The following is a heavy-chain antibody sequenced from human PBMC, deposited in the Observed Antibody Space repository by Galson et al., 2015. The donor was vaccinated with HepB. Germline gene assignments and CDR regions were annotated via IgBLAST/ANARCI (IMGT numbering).Heavy chain of an antibody. CDR2: INPNSGGT. D-gene: IGHD3-10*01. CDR3: ARGEVSGGFGELSHHY. CDR1: GYTFTGYY. V-gene: IGHV1-2*02. J-gene: IGHJ4*02. Sequence: SVKVSCKASGYTFTGYYMHWVRQAPGQGLEWMGWINPNSGGTNYAQKFQGRVTMTRDTSISTAYMELSRLRSDDTAVYYCARGEVSGGFGELSHHYWGQGTLVTVSS.